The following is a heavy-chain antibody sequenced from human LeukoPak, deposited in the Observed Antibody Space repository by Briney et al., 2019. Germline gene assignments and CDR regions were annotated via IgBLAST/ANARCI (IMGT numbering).Heavy chain of an antibody. D-gene: IGHD1-26*01. CDR2: IRYDGSNK. J-gene: IGHJ4*02. Sequence: QSGGSLRLSCAASGFTFSSYGMHWVRQAPGRGLEWVAFIRYDGSNKYYADSVKGRFTISRDNSKNTLYLQMNSLRAEDTAVYYCAKAEVGATWFGGIDYWGQGTLVTVSS. V-gene: IGHV3-30*02. CDR3: AKAEVGATWFGGIDY. CDR1: GFTFSSYG.